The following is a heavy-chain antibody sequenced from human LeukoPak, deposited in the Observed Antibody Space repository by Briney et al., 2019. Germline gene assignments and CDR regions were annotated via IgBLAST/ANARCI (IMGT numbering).Heavy chain of an antibody. CDR3: ARVGRYYYDSSGYYYSDY. D-gene: IGHD3-22*01. V-gene: IGHV4-30-2*01. Sequence: SETLSLTCTVSGGSISSGGYYWSWIRQPPGKGLEWIGYIYHSGSTYYDPSLKSQVTISVDRSKNQFSLQLSSVTAADTAVYYCARVGRYYYDSSGYYYSDYWGQGTLVTVSS. J-gene: IGHJ4*02. CDR2: IYHSGST. CDR1: GGSISSGGYY.